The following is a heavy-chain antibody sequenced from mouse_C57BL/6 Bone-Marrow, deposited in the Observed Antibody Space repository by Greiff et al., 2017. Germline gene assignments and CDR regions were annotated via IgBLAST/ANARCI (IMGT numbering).Heavy chain of an antibody. CDR1: GYAFSSYW. V-gene: IGHV1-80*01. Sequence: VHLVESGAELVKPGASVKISCKASGYAFSSYWMNWVQQRPGKGLEWIGQIYPGDGDTNYNGKFKGKATLTADKSSSTAYMQLSSLTSEDSAVYVGAKELANYYGSSWWYFDVWGKGTTVTVSS. J-gene: IGHJ1*03. CDR3: AKELANYYGSSWWYFDV. D-gene: IGHD1-1*01. CDR2: IYPGDGDT.